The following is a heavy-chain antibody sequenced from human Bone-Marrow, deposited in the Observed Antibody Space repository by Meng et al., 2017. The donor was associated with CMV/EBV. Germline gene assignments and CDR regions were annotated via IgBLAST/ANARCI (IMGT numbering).Heavy chain of an antibody. J-gene: IGHJ6*01. Sequence: ASVKVSCKASGYTFTGYYMHWVRQAPGQGLEWMGWINPNSGGTNYAQKFQGRVTMTRDTSISTAYMELSRLRSDDTAVYYCARGCGIAAALLDYGMDVWGQGTTVTGSS. CDR2: INPNSGGT. CDR1: GYTFTGYY. D-gene: IGHD6-13*01. CDR3: ARGCGIAAALLDYGMDV. V-gene: IGHV1-2*02.